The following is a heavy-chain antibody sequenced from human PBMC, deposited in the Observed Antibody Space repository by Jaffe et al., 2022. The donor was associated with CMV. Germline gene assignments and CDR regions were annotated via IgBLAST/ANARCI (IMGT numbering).Heavy chain of an antibody. Sequence: QVQLVQSGAEVKKPGASVKVSCKASGYTFTSYGISWVRQAPGQGLEWMGWISAYNGNTNYAQKLQGRVTMTTDTSTSTAYMELRSLRSDDTAVYYCAILPWVVGATVPDPNDAFDIWGQGTMVTVSS. D-gene: IGHD1-26*01. CDR2: ISAYNGNT. V-gene: IGHV1-18*01. CDR3: AILPWVVGATVPDPNDAFDI. CDR1: GYTFTSYG. J-gene: IGHJ3*02.